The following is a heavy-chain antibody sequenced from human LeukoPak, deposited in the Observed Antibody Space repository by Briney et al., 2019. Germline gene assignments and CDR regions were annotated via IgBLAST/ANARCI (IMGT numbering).Heavy chain of an antibody. D-gene: IGHD5-18*01. CDR1: GGSISSGSYY. Sequence: SQTLSLTCTVSGGSISSGSYYWSWIRQPAGKGLEWIGRIYTSGSTNYNPSLESRVTISVDTSKNQFSLRLSSVTAADTAVYYCARDRPRYSYGLGEDAFDIWGQGTMVTVSS. CDR3: ARDRPRYSYGLGEDAFDI. CDR2: IYTSGST. J-gene: IGHJ3*02. V-gene: IGHV4-61*02.